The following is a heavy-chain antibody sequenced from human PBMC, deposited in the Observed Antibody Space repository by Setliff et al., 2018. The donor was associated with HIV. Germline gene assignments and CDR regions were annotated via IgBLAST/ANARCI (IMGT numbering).Heavy chain of an antibody. J-gene: IGHJ3*02. Sequence: KPSETLSLTCTVSGDSITSSSYYWGWIRQPPGKGLEWIGSIYYTGSTSYNPSLTSRVSISVDTSTSRFSLKLISVTAADTAVYYCARHPLSRRRRTTVTTVGAFDIWGQGTKVTVS. V-gene: IGHV4-39*01. CDR2: IYYTGST. CDR1: GDSITSSSYY. CDR3: ARHPLSRRRRTTVTTVGAFDI. D-gene: IGHD4-17*01.